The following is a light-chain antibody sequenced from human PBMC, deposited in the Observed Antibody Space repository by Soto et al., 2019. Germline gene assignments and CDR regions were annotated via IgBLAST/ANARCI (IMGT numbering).Light chain of an antibody. V-gene: IGKV1-39*01. CDR1: QSNSSY. CDR2: AAS. CDR3: QQSYSTPLT. Sequence: DIQMTQSPSSRSASVGDRVTITCRASQSNSSYLNWYQQKPGKAPKLLIYAASSLQSGVPSRFSGSGSGTDFTLTISSLQPEDFATYYCQQSYSTPLTFGGGTKVEIK. J-gene: IGKJ4*01.